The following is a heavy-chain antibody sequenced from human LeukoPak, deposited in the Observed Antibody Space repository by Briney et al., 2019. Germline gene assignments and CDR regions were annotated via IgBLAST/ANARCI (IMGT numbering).Heavy chain of an antibody. Sequence: GGSLRLSCAASGFTFNNFAVSWVGGAPGKGLEGCAGISGTGATTYSVDSVTGRFTVSRDNSKNTVSLQRNSPRAAHTALYYCAKDQAWDRSPTYFNSSGPGTPVTASS. D-gene: IGHD1-26*01. J-gene: IGHJ4*01. CDR3: AKDQAWDRSPTYFNS. CDR1: GFTFNNFA. V-gene: IGHV3-23*02. CDR2: ISGTGATT.